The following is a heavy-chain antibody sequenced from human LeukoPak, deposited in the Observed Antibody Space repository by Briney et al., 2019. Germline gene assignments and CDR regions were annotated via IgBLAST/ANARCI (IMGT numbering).Heavy chain of an antibody. Sequence: GASVKVSCKVSGYTLTELSMHWVRQAPGKGPEWMGGFDPEDGETIYAQKFQGRVTMTEDTSTDTAYMELSSLRSEDTAVYYCATSNYDFWSGQPQFDYWGQGTLVTVSS. J-gene: IGHJ4*02. V-gene: IGHV1-24*01. CDR3: ATSNYDFWSGQPQFDY. CDR2: FDPEDGET. D-gene: IGHD3-3*01. CDR1: GYTLTELS.